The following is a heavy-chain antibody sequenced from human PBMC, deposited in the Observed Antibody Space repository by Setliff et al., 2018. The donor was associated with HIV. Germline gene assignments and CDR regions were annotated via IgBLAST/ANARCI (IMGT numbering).Heavy chain of an antibody. J-gene: IGHJ4*02. CDR1: GFTFSSYA. V-gene: IGHV3-23*01. CDR3: ARRAYCRSTTCFDN. D-gene: IGHD2-2*01. Sequence: GGSLRLSCAASGFTFSSYAMSWVRQAPGKGLQWVSAMSGSGANAYYADSVKGRFTVSRDNSKNTVFLQMNSLRVEDTAVYYCARRAYCRSTTCFDNWGQGTLVTVSS. CDR2: MSGSGANA.